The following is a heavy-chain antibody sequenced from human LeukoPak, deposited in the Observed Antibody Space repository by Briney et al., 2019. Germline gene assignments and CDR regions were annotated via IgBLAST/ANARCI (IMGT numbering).Heavy chain of an antibody. Sequence: GRSLRLSCAASGFTFSSYGMHWVRQAPGKGLEWVALIWNDGSNKDYADSVKGRFTISRDNSKNTLYLQMNSLRAEDTAVYYCAKDWPLGYGCLDHWGQGILVTVSS. CDR2: IWNDGSNK. D-gene: IGHD5-12*01. V-gene: IGHV3-33*06. CDR1: GFTFSSYG. CDR3: AKDWPLGYGCLDH. J-gene: IGHJ4*02.